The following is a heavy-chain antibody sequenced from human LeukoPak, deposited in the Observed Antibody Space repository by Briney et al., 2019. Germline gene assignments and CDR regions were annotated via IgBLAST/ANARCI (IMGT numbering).Heavy chain of an antibody. CDR1: GGSISSYY. V-gene: IGHV4-59*08. CDR3: AASGSYSGKVDY. J-gene: IGHJ4*02. CDR2: IYYSGST. Sequence: PSETLSLTCTVSGGSISSYYWSWIRQPPGKGLEWIGYIYYSGSTNYNPSLKSRVTISVDTSKNQFSLKLSSVTAADTAVYYCAASGSYSGKVDYWGQGTLVTVSS. D-gene: IGHD1-26*01.